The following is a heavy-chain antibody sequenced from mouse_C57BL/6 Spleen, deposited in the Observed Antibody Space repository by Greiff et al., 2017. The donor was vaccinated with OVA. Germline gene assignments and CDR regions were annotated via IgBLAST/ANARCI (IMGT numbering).Heavy chain of an antibody. J-gene: IGHJ1*03. V-gene: IGHV1-39*01. Sequence: EVQGVESGPELVKPGASVKISCKASGYSFTDYNMNWVKQSNGKSLEWIGVINPNYGTTSYNQKFKGKATLTVDRSSSTAYMQLNSLTSEDSAVYYCASGGNYGYFDVWGTGTTVTVSS. CDR3: ASGGNYGYFDV. D-gene: IGHD2-1*01. CDR2: INPNYGTT. CDR1: GYSFTDYN.